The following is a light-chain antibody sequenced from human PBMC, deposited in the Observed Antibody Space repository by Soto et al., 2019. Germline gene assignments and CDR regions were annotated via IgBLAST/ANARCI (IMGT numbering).Light chain of an antibody. CDR3: QQYGSSPVT. CDR2: AAS. J-gene: IGKJ3*01. CDR1: QNIRNY. V-gene: IGKV1-39*01. Sequence: DIQMTQSPSSLSASVGDRVTITCRASQNIRNYLNWYQQRPGKTPNLLVYAASNLRGGVPSRFSGSGSGTVFTLTINSLQPEDFAVYYCQQYGSSPVTFGPGTKVEIK.